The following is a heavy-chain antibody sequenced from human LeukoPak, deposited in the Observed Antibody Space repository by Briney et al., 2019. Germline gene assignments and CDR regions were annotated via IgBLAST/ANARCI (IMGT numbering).Heavy chain of an antibody. V-gene: IGHV3-30-3*01. CDR1: GFTFSSYA. CDR2: ISYDGSNK. J-gene: IGHJ3*02. CDR3: APVPELELPAFDI. Sequence: GGSLRLSCAASGFTFSSYAMHWVRQAPGKGLEWVAVISYDGSNKCYADSVKGRFTISRDNSKNTLYLQMNSLRAEDTAVYYCAPVPELELPAFDIWGQGTMVTVSS. D-gene: IGHD1-7*01.